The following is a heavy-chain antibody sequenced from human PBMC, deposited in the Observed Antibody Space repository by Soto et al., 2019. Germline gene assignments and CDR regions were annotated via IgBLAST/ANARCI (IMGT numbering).Heavy chain of an antibody. CDR3: ARGHFDQDYYYYYGMDI. J-gene: IGHJ6*02. V-gene: IGHV4-30-4*01. CDR1: GGSISIGDYY. Sequence: PSATLCVACAVSGGSISIGDYYWSWIRPPRRKGLEWIGYIYYSGSTYYNPSLKSRVTISVDTSKNQFSLKLSSVTAADTAVYYCARGHFDQDYYYYYGMDIWGQGTTVTGSS. CDR2: IYYSGST. D-gene: IGHD3-9*01.